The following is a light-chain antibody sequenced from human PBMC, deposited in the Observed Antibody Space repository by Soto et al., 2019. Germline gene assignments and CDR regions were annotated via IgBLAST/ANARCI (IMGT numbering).Light chain of an antibody. CDR3: SSYTSNSTYV. CDR2: DVT. CDR1: SSDVGGYNY. Sequence: QSALTQPASVSGAAGQSITISCTGTSSDVGGYNYVSWYQQHPGKAPKLMIYDVTNRPSGISNRFSGSKSGNTAPLTISGLQAEDEADYYCSSYTSNSTYVFGTGNKATV. V-gene: IGLV2-14*01. J-gene: IGLJ1*01.